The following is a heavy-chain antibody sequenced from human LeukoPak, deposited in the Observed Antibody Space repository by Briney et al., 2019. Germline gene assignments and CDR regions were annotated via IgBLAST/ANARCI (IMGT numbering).Heavy chain of an antibody. CDR3: AREYCGGDCYSPLYFDY. Sequence: SETLSLTCTVSGGSISSSRYYWGWIRQPPGKGLEWIGSIYYSGSTYYNPSLKSRVTISVDTSKNQFSLKLSSVTAADTAVYYCAREYCGGDCYSPLYFDYWGQGTLVTVSS. CDR2: IYYSGST. CDR1: GGSISSSRYY. J-gene: IGHJ4*02. V-gene: IGHV4-39*02. D-gene: IGHD2-21*02.